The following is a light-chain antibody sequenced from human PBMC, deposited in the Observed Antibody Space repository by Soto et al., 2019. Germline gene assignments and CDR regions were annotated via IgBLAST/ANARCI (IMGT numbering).Light chain of an antibody. J-gene: IGKJ4*01. V-gene: IGKV3-20*01. Sequence: EIVLTQSPGTLSLSPGERATLSCRASQSVSSSYLAWDQQKPGQAPRLRISGSSSRATGIPDRFSGSGSGTDLPLTISRLEPEDFAVYYCQQYGSSPPLTFGGGNKVEIK. CDR3: QQYGSSPPLT. CDR2: GSS. CDR1: QSVSSSY.